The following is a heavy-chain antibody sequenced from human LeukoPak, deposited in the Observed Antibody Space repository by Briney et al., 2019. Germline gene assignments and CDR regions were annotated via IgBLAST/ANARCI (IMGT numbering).Heavy chain of an antibody. CDR3: ARRVAVAGRNHFDD. V-gene: IGHV4-39*01. D-gene: IGHD6-19*01. CDR1: GGSIFTTSYY. Sequence: SETLSLTCTVAGGSIFTTSYYRDWIRQSPGKGLEWIGSIYYSGSAYHSPSLKSRLTVSVDTSKNQFSLRLTSVTAADMAVYYCARRVAVAGRNHFDDWGQGTLVTVSS. CDR2: IYYSGSA. J-gene: IGHJ4*02.